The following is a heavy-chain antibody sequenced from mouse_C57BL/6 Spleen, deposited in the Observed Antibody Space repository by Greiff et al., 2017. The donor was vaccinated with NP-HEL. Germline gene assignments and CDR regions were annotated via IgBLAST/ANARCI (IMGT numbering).Heavy chain of an antibody. CDR3: ARARRSPYWYFDV. CDR2: INYDGSST. D-gene: IGHD1-1*01. V-gene: IGHV5-16*01. CDR1: GFTFSDYY. J-gene: IGHJ1*03. Sequence: EVMLVESEGGLVQPGSSMKLSCTASGFTFSDYYMAWVRQVPEKGLEWVANINYDGSSTYYLDSLKSRFIISRDNAKNILYLQMSSLKSEDTATYYWARARRSPYWYFDVWGTGTTVTVSS.